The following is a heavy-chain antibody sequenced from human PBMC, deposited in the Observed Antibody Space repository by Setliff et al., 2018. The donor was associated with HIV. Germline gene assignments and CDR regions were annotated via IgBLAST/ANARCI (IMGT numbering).Heavy chain of an antibody. CDR2: MYSSGNS. CDR1: GDSVSGYY. CDR3: ARAVGASYATPYLDY. D-gene: IGHD1-26*01. J-gene: IGHJ4*02. V-gene: IGHV4-59*02. Sequence: SETLSLTCGVSGDSVSGYYWIWIRQSPGKGLEWIGYMYSSGNSNYNPSLKSRVTMSVDTANNQVSLYLSSVTAADTAVYYCARAVGASYATPYLDYWGRGTLVTVSS.